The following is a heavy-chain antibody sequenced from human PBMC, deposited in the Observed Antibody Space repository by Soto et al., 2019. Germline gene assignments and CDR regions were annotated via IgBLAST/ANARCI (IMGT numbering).Heavy chain of an antibody. CDR3: TKNSAYALDY. CDR2: LHHGGYT. D-gene: IGHD5-12*01. J-gene: IGHJ4*02. V-gene: IGHV4-4*02. CDR1: RDSIDHDNW. Sequence: SETLSLTCDVSRDSIDHDNWWSWVRQSPGGGLEWIGELHHGGYTNYNLSLESRVTFSVDVSKNQFFLKLSSVTAADTAVYYCTKNSAYALDYWGQGTLVTVS.